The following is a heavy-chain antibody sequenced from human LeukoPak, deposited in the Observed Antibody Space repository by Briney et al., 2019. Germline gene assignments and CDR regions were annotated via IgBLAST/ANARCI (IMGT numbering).Heavy chain of an antibody. D-gene: IGHD1-7*01. J-gene: IGHJ4*02. CDR1: GFTVSTNY. Sequence: PGGSLRLSCAASGFTVSTNYMSWVRQAPGKGLEWVSVIYSGGSTYYADSVKGRFTISRDNSKNTLYLQMNSLRVEDTAVYYCAKRPVIDPKSITGTKWTLDYWGQGTLVTVSS. V-gene: IGHV3-53*05. CDR3: AKRPVIDPKSITGTKWTLDY. CDR2: IYSGGST.